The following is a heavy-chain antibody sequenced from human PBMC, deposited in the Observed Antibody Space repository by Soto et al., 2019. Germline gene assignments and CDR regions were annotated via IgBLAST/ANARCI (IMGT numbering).Heavy chain of an antibody. CDR2: IVVGSGNT. J-gene: IGHJ3*02. D-gene: IGHD5-12*01. Sequence: SVKVSCKASGFTFTSSAVQWVRQARGQRLEWIGWIVVGSGNTNYAQKFQERVTITRDMSTSTAYMELSSLRSEDTAVYYCAAVERGYSGYDFSDAFDIRGQLKTATV. CDR1: GFTFTSSA. CDR3: AAVERGYSGYDFSDAFDI. V-gene: IGHV1-58*01.